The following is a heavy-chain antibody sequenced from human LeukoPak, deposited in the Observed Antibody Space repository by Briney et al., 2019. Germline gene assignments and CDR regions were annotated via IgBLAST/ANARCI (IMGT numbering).Heavy chain of an antibody. CDR2: IYTSGST. CDR1: GGSISSGSYY. D-gene: IGHD6-19*01. CDR3: AREGRGYSSLDWFDP. Sequence: TCXVSGGSISSGSYYWSWIRQPAGTGLEWIGRIYTSGSTNYNPSLKSRVTISVDTSKNQFSLKLSSVTAADTAVYYCAREGRGYSSLDWFDPWGQGTLVTVSS. J-gene: IGHJ5*02. V-gene: IGHV4-61*02.